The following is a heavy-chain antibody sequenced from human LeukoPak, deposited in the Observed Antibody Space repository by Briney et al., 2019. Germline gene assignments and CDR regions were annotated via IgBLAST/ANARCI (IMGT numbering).Heavy chain of an antibody. V-gene: IGHV4-4*07. CDR1: GYSISNGYY. CDR2: IYTSGST. D-gene: IGHD3-22*01. J-gene: IGHJ3*02. CDR3: ARGPYSYDSSGAFDI. Sequence: PSETLSLTCTVSGYSISNGYYWSWIRQPAGKGLEWIGRIYTSGSTNYNPSLKSRVTMSVDTSKNQFSLKLSSVTAADTAVYFCARGPYSYDSSGAFDIWGQGTMVTVSS.